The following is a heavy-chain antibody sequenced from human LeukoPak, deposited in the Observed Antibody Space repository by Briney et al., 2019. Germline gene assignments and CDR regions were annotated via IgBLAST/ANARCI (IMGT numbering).Heavy chain of an antibody. J-gene: IGHJ4*02. Sequence: QSGRSLRLSCAAFGFTFDDFAMSWVRQAPGKGLEWVSVISRNSGTIRYVDSVKGRFTISRDNARDSLYLEMNSLRIEDTALYYCAKGDPFDNWGQGTLVTVSS. V-gene: IGHV3-9*01. CDR1: GFTFDDFA. CDR2: ISRNSGTI. CDR3: AKGDPFDN.